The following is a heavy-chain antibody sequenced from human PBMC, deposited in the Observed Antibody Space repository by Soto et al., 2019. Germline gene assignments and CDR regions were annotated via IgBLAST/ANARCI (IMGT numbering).Heavy chain of an antibody. J-gene: IGHJ5*02. D-gene: IGHD5-12*01. CDR2: ISGSGGST. Sequence: EVQLLVSGGGLVQPGGSLRLSCAASGFTFSSYAMSWVRQAPGKGLEWVSAISGSGGSTYYADSVKGWFTISRDNSKNTLYLQMNSLRAEDTAVYYCAKDGQWLRSYNWFDPWGQGTLVTVSS. V-gene: IGHV3-23*01. CDR3: AKDGQWLRSYNWFDP. CDR1: GFTFSSYA.